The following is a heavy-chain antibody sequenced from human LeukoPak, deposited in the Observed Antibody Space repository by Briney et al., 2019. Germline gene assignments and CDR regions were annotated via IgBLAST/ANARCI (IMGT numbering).Heavy chain of an antibody. Sequence: PGGSLRLSCAASGFTFSNYWMHWVRQAPGKGLVWVSRINSDGINTSYADSVKGRFTISRDNAKNTLNLQMNSLRAEDTAVYYCAKSGELRDDYWGQGTLVTVSS. J-gene: IGHJ4*02. D-gene: IGHD1-26*01. CDR2: INSDGINT. V-gene: IGHV3-74*01. CDR1: GFTFSNYW. CDR3: AKSGELRDDY.